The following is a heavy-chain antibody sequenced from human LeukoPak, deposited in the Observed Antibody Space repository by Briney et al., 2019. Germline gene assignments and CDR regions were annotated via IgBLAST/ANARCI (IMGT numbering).Heavy chain of an antibody. CDR1: GFTFSSYA. Sequence: GGSLRLSCAASGFTFSSYAMSWVRQAPGKGLEWVSAISGSGGSTYYADSVKGRFTISRDNSKNTLYLQMNSLRAEDTAVYYCAKGPSCPSEYYYFDYWGQGTLVTVSS. CDR2: ISGSGGST. J-gene: IGHJ4*02. V-gene: IGHV3-23*01. D-gene: IGHD2/OR15-2a*01. CDR3: AKGPSCPSEYYYFDY.